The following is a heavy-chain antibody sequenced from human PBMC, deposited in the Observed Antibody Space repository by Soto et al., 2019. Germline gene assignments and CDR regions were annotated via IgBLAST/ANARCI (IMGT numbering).Heavy chain of an antibody. CDR2: VIGSGANT. CDR3: ARGRGYCSGNSCYIDY. Sequence: ALRHSCAASLFTFSSYAMSRVRETPFKGLEWFSAVIGSGANTYYADSVKGRFTISRDNAKNTLYLQMNSLRAEDTAVYYCARGRGYCSGNSCYIDYWGQGTLVTVSS. D-gene: IGHD2-15*01. J-gene: IGHJ4*02. CDR1: LFTFSSYA. V-gene: IGHV3-23*01.